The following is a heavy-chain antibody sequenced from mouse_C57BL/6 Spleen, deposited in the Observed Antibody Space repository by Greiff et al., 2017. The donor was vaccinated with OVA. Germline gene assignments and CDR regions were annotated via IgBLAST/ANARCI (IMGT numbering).Heavy chain of an antibody. Sequence: EVKLVESGPELVKPGASVKMSCKASGYTFTDYNMHWVKQSHGKSLEWIGYINPNYGGTSYNQKFKGKATLTVNKSSSTAYMELRSLTSEDSAVYYCAREGSNPHFDYWGQGTTLTVSS. V-gene: IGHV1-22*01. CDR3: AREGSNPHFDY. J-gene: IGHJ2*01. D-gene: IGHD1-1*01. CDR2: INPNYGGT. CDR1: GYTFTDYN.